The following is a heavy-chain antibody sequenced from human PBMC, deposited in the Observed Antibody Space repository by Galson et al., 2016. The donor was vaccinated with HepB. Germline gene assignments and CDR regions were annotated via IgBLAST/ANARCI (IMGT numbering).Heavy chain of an antibody. D-gene: IGHD6-19*01. V-gene: IGHV3-23*01. Sequence: SLRLSCAASGFTFSSYAMGWVRQAPGEGLEWVSSIRAGGGDTYYPDSVKGRFTTSRDMSKNTLYLQMGSLRAEDTAVYYCAKCSVYSTGWCNSLDPWGQGTLVIVSS. CDR1: GFTFSSYA. CDR2: IRAGGGDT. J-gene: IGHJ5*02. CDR3: AKCSVYSTGWCNSLDP.